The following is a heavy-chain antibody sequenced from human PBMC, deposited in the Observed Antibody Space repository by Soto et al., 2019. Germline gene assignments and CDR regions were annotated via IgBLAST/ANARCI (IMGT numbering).Heavy chain of an antibody. CDR2: IKEDGSEK. CDR3: ATFNYYGSGGLFDY. D-gene: IGHD3-10*01. CDR1: GFTFSNYW. Sequence: EVQLVESGGGLVQPGGSLRLCCAASGFTFSNYWMSWIRQAPGKGLEWVANIKEDGSEKNYVDSVKGRFTISRDNAKNSLHHQMNRLRAEDTAVYYCATFNYYGSGGLFDYWGQGTLVTVSS. J-gene: IGHJ4*02. V-gene: IGHV3-7*01.